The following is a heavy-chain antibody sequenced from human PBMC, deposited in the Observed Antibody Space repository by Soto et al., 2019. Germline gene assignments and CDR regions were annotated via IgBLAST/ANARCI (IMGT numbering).Heavy chain of an antibody. CDR2: ISGSGGST. CDR3: AKDSDYYDSSGYKGY. D-gene: IGHD3-22*01. V-gene: IGHV3-23*01. Sequence: GGSLRLSCAASGFTFSSYAMSWVRQAPGKGLEWVSAISGSGGSTYYADSVKGRFTISRDNSKNTLYLQMNSLRAEDTAVYYCAKDSDYYDSSGYKGYWGQGTLVTVSS. CDR1: GFTFSSYA. J-gene: IGHJ4*02.